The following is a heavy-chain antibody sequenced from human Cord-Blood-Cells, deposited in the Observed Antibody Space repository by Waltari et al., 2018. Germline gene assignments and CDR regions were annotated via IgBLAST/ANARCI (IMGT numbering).Heavy chain of an antibody. CDR1: GGSISSYS. V-gene: IGHV4-4*07. CDR2: IYTSGST. CDR3: AREGPYCSSTSCYLDY. D-gene: IGHD2-2*01. Sequence: QVQLQESGPGLVKPSETLSLTCTVSGGSISSYSWSWIRPPAGKGLEWIGRIYTSGSTNYNPSLKSRVTMSVDTSKNQFSLKLSSVTAADTAVYYCAREGPYCSSTSCYLDYWGQGTLVTVSS. J-gene: IGHJ4*02.